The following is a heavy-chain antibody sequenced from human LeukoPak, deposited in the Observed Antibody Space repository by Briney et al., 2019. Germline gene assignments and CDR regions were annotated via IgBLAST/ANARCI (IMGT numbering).Heavy chain of an antibody. V-gene: IGHV4-4*09. D-gene: IGHD2-2*01. CDR1: GSIFSYY. J-gene: IGHJ3*01. Sequence: SETLSLTCTVSGSIFSYYWSWIRQPPGKGLEGIGYIYTSGTTNYNPSLKSRVTISVDTSKNQFSLDLSSVTAADSAVYYCAGQKCTSASCLTKNAFDVWGQGTMVTVSS. CDR3: AGQKCTSASCLTKNAFDV. CDR2: IYTSGTT.